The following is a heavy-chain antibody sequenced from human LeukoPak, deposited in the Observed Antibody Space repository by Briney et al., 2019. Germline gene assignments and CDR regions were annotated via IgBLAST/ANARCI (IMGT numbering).Heavy chain of an antibody. CDR1: GGSISDYY. V-gene: IGHV4-59*01. J-gene: IGHJ5*02. CDR3: ARAVGYYDSRGDWFDP. D-gene: IGHD3-22*01. CDR2: IYYRGST. Sequence: SETLSLTCTVSGGSISDYYWSWIRQPPGKGLEWIGYIYYRGSTNYNPYLKSRVTISVDTSKNQFSLMLNSVTAADTAVYYCARAVGYYDSRGDWFDPWGREPWSPSPQ.